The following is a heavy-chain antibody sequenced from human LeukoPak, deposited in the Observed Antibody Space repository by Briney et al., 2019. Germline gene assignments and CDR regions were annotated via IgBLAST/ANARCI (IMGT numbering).Heavy chain of an antibody. CDR3: ARDSGDRTLSSSWYRLETDAFDI. J-gene: IGHJ3*02. V-gene: IGHV4-39*07. Sequence: PSETLSLTCTVSGGSISSSSYYWGWIRQPPGKGLEWIGSIYYSGSTYYNPSLKSRVTISVDTSKNQFSLQLNSVTPEDTAVYHCARDSGDRTLSSSWYRLETDAFDIWGQGTMVTVSS. D-gene: IGHD6-13*01. CDR1: GGSISSSSYY. CDR2: IYYSGST.